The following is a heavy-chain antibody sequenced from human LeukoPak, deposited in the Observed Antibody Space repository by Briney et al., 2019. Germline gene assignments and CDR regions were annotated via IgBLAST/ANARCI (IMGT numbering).Heavy chain of an antibody. CDR2: ISSSGSTI. V-gene: IGHV3-48*03. J-gene: IGHJ4*02. Sequence: PGGSLRLSYAASGFTFSSYEMNWVRQAPGKGLEWVSYISSSGSTIYYADSVKGRFTISRDNAKNSLYLQMNSLRAEDTAVYYCAREEDYGDYGQEYYFDYWGQGTLVTVSS. CDR1: GFTFSSYE. CDR3: AREEDYGDYGQEYYFDY. D-gene: IGHD4-17*01.